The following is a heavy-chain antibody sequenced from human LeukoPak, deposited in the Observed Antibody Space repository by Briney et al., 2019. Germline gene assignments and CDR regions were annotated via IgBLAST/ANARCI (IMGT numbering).Heavy chain of an antibody. D-gene: IGHD5-18*01. V-gene: IGHV3-23*01. CDR1: GFTFSSYA. Sequence: GGSLRLSCAASGFTFSSYAMSWVRQAPGKGLEWVSAISGSGGSTYYADSVKGRCTISRDNSKNTLYLQMNSLRAEDTAVYYCAKVESRIQLWSRWGQGTLVTVSS. J-gene: IGHJ4*02. CDR3: AKVESRIQLWSR. CDR2: ISGSGGST.